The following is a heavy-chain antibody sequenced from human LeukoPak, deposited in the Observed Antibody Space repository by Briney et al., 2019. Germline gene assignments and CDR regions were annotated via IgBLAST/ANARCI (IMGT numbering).Heavy chain of an antibody. J-gene: IGHJ4*02. V-gene: IGHV3-11*04. CDR1: GFTFSDYY. CDR3: AKDGRNLMTTVTTNGADY. CDR2: ISSSGSTI. Sequence: PGGSLRLSCAASGFTFSDYYMSWIRQAPGKGLEWVSYISSSGSTIYYADSVKGRFTISRDNAKDSLYLQVNSLRAEDTAVYYCAKDGRNLMTTVTTNGADYWGQGTLVTVSS. D-gene: IGHD4-17*01.